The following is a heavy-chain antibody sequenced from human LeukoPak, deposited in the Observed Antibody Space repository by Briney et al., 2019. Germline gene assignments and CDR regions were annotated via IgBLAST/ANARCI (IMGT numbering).Heavy chain of an antibody. D-gene: IGHD1-26*01. J-gene: IGHJ4*02. V-gene: IGHV3-30*14. Sequence: GGSLRLSCAASGFPFGSYDMHWVRQAPGKGLEWVAVSPFDGPSKYNSDIVKGRFTISRDTSKSTLYLQMNSLTTADTAVYYCARGGAPFDYWGQGTQVAVSA. CDR2: SPFDGPSK. CDR1: GFPFGSYD. CDR3: ARGGAPFDY.